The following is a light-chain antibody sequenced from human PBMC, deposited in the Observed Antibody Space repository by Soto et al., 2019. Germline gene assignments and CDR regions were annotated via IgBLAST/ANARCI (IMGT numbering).Light chain of an antibody. V-gene: IGKV1-5*03. CDR2: KAS. CDR1: QSISTW. CDR3: QQYTGYSYT. J-gene: IGKJ2*01. Sequence: DIQKTQSPSSLSASVGDRVTITCRASQSISTWLAWYQQKPGKAPKLLISKASSLESGVPSRFSGSGSGTEFTLTISSLQPDDFATYYCQQYTGYSYTFGQGTKLEIE.